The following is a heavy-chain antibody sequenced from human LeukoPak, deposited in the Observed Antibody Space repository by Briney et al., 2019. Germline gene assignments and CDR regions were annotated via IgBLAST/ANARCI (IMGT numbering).Heavy chain of an antibody. CDR1: GGTFSSYA. D-gene: IGHD6-13*01. V-gene: IGHV1-69*05. Sequence: ASVKVSCKASGGTFSSYAISWVRQAPGQGLEWMGGIIPIFGTANYAQKFQGRVTITTDESTSTAYMELSSLRSEDTAVYYCASGGLGYSSTWWGQGTLVTVSS. CDR2: IIPIFGTA. CDR3: ASGGLGYSSTW. J-gene: IGHJ4*02.